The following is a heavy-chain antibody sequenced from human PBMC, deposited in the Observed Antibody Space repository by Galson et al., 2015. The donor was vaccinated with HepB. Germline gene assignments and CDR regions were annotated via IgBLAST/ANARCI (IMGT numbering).Heavy chain of an antibody. CDR1: GFTFSSYG. J-gene: IGHJ3*02. CDR2: IWYDGSNK. Sequence: SLRLSCAASGFTFSSYGMHWVRQAPGKGLEWVAVIWYDGSNKYYADSVKGRFTISRDNSKNTLYLQMNSLRAEDTAVYYCARDQDSSGYYPEGAFDIWGQGTMVTVSS. D-gene: IGHD3-22*01. V-gene: IGHV3-33*01. CDR3: ARDQDSSGYYPEGAFDI.